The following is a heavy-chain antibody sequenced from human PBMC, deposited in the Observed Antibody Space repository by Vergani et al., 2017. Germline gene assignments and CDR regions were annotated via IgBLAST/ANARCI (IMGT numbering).Heavy chain of an antibody. Sequence: QVQLVQSGAEVKKPGASVKVSCKASGYTFTGYYMHWVRQAPGQGLEWMGWINPNSGGANYAQKFQGRVTMTRDTSISTAYMELSRLRSDDTAVYYCARGKRAYDSSGYYYLDAFDIWGQGTMVTVSS. CDR3: ARGKRAYDSSGYYYLDAFDI. CDR2: INPNSGGA. CDR1: GYTFTGYY. V-gene: IGHV1-2*02. D-gene: IGHD3-22*01. J-gene: IGHJ3*02.